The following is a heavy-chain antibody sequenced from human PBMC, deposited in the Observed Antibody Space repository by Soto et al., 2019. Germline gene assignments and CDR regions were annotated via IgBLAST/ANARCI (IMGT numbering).Heavy chain of an antibody. CDR2: ISSSGCTI. CDR3: VKSTYYYDTSGLNWFVP. Sequence: PGGSLRLSCSACGFTFIRYRMHWGRQAPGKGLEYVSAISSSGCTIYYADSVKGRSTISRDNSKNTLFLQMSSLRTEDTAVYYCVKSTYYYDTSGLNWFVPWGQGT. D-gene: IGHD3-22*01. V-gene: IGHV3-64D*06. CDR1: GFTFIRYR. J-gene: IGHJ5*02.